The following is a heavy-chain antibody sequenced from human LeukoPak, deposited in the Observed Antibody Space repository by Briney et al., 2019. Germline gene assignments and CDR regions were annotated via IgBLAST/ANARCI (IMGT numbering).Heavy chain of an antibody. CDR1: GGTFSSYA. D-gene: IGHD3-22*01. Sequence: ASVKVSCTASGGTFSSYAISWVRQAPGQGLEWMGRIIPILGIANYAQKFQGRVTITADKSTSTAYMELSSLRSEDTAVYYCARVGNYYDSSGPFDYWGQGTLVTVSS. J-gene: IGHJ4*02. CDR3: ARVGNYYDSSGPFDY. V-gene: IGHV1-69*04. CDR2: IIPILGIA.